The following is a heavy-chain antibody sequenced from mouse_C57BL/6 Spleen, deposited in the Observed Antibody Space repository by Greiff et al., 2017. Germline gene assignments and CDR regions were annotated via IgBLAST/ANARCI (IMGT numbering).Heavy chain of an antibody. V-gene: IGHV8-12*01. D-gene: IGHD2-4*01. CDR2: IYWDDDK. J-gene: IGHJ3*01. CDR1: GFSLSTSGMG. CDR3: ARRAFDYGQFAY. Sequence: QVTLKVSGPGILRSSQTLSLTCSFSGFSLSTSGMGVSWIRQPSGKGLEWLAHIYWDDDKRYNPSLKSRLTISKDTSRNQVFLKITSVDTADTATYYCARRAFDYGQFAYWGQGTLVTVSA.